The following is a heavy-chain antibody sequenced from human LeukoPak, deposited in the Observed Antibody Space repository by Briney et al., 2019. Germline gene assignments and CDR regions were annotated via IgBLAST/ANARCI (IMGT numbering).Heavy chain of an antibody. Sequence: ASVKVSCKASGYTFTGYYMHWVRQAPGQGLEWMGWINPNSGGTNYAQKLQGRVTMTTDTSTSTAYMELRSLRSDDTAVYYCARVLAAAGTMALDYWGQGTLVTVSS. V-gene: IGHV1-2*02. CDR3: ARVLAAAGTMALDY. J-gene: IGHJ4*02. D-gene: IGHD6-13*01. CDR2: INPNSGGT. CDR1: GYTFTGYY.